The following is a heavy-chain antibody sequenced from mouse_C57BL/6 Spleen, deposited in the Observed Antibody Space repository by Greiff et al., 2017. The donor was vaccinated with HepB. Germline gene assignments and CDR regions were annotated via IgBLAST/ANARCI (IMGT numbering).Heavy chain of an antibody. CDR2: ISYDGSN. CDR1: GYSITSGYY. V-gene: IGHV3-6*01. Sequence: EVKLMESGPGLVKPSQSLSLTCSVTGYSITSGYYWNWIRQFPGNKLEWMGYISYDGSNNYNPSLKNRISITRDTSKNQFFLKLNSVTTEDTATYYCASRYRLRVYWGQGTTLTVSS. D-gene: IGHD2-4*01. CDR3: ASRYRLRVY. J-gene: IGHJ2*01.